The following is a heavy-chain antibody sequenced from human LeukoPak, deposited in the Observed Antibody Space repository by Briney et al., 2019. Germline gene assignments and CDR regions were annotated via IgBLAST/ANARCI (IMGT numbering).Heavy chain of an antibody. CDR1: GFTFSSHG. V-gene: IGHV3-23*01. J-gene: IGHJ6*03. Sequence: GGTLRLSCAASGFTFSSHGMSWVRQAPGKGLEWVSAISGSGGSTYYADSVKGRFTMSRDNSKNTLYLQMNSLRAEDTAVYYCAKVPTTVTSLANYYYYYMDVWGKGTTVTISS. D-gene: IGHD4-17*01. CDR3: AKVPTTVTSLANYYYYYMDV. CDR2: ISGSGGST.